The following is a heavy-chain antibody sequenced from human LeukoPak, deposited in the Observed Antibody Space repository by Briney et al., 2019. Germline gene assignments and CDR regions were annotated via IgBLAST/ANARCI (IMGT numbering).Heavy chain of an antibody. V-gene: IGHV1-2*02. CDR3: ARDRTSGYNWFDP. J-gene: IGHJ5*02. CDR1: GYTFTGYY. D-gene: IGHD3-22*01. CDR2: INPNSGGT. Sequence: ASVKVSFKASGYTFTGYYMHWVRQAPGQGLEWMGWINPNSGGTNYAQKFQGRVTMTRDTSIGTAYMELSRLTSDDTAMYYCARDRTSGYNWFDPWGQGTLVTVSS.